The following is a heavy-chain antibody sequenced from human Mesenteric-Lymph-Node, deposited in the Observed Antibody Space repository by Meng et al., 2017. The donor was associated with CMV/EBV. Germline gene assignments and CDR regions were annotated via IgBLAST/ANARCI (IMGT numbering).Heavy chain of an antibody. J-gene: IGHJ4*02. CDR3: VRHRDGYNPFDY. CDR2: IYYSGST. V-gene: IGHV4-39*07. Sequence: SETLSLTCTVSGGSISSSGYYWAWIRQPPGKGLEWIGNIYYSGSTYFNPSLKSRVTISLDTSKNQLSLKLSSVTASDTAMYYCVRHRDGYNPFDYWGQGTLVTVSS. D-gene: IGHD5-24*01. CDR1: GGSISSSGYY.